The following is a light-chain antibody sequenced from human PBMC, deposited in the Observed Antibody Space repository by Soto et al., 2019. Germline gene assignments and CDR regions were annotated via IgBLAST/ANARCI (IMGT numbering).Light chain of an antibody. V-gene: IGKV1-5*03. CDR2: KAS. J-gene: IGKJ1*01. CDR3: KQYKTYWT. CDR1: QSISSW. Sequence: DIQMTQSPSTLSASVGDRVTLTCRASQSISSWLAWYQQKPGKAPKLLIYKASSLESGVPSRFSGSGSGTEFTLTISSLQPDAFATYYCKQYKTYWTFGQGTKVEIK.